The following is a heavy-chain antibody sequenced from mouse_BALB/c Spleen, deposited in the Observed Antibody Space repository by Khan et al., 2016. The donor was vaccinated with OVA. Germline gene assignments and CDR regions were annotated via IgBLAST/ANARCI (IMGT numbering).Heavy chain of an antibody. Sequence: VQLQQSGPGLVAPSQSLSITCTVSGFSLTSYGVHWVRQPPGKGLEWLVVIWSDGKTTYNSTLKSRLSISKDNSKSQVFLTMTRLQTDDTAMDDCDRNTQRITAVMDYWGQGTSVTVSS. CDR3: DRNTQRITAVMDY. CDR1: GFSLTSYG. V-gene: IGHV2-6*02. J-gene: IGHJ4*01. CDR2: IWSDGKT. D-gene: IGHD2-4*01.